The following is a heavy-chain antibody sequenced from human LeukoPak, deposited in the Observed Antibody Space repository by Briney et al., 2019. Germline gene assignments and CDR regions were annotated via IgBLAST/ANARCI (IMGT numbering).Heavy chain of an antibody. CDR1: GFTFSSYG. CDR3: ARVLIAVAGTHYYGMDV. J-gene: IGHJ6*02. CDR2: IWYDGGNK. D-gene: IGHD6-19*01. V-gene: IGHV3-33*01. Sequence: GASLRLSCAASGFTFSSYGMRWVRQAPGKGLEWVAVIWYDGGNKYYADSVKGRFTISRDNSKNTLYLQMNSLRAEDTAVYYCARVLIAVAGTHYYGMDVWGQGTTVTVSS.